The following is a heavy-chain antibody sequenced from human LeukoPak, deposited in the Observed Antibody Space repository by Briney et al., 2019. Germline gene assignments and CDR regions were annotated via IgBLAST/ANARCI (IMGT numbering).Heavy chain of an antibody. D-gene: IGHD1-1*01. Sequence: SSETLSLTCTVSGGSIISSDYHWGWVRQPPGKGLEWIGTISYSGNTDYNPSLRSRVTISVDTSKNQFSLKLSSVTAADTAVYYCARVGGTNYYYYGMDVWGQGTTVTVSS. CDR3: ARVGGTNYYYYGMDV. J-gene: IGHJ6*02. CDR2: ISYSGNT. CDR1: GGSIISSDYH. V-gene: IGHV4-39*07.